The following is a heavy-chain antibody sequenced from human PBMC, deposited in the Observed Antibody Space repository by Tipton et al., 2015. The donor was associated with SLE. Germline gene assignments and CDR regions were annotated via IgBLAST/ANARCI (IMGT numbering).Heavy chain of an antibody. V-gene: IGHV3-33*08. J-gene: IGHJ3*02. CDR2: IWYDGTNK. D-gene: IGHD3-10*01. CDR1: GFTFSSYG. Sequence: RSLRLSCAASGFTFSSYGMHWVRQAPGKGLEWVAVIWYDGTNKYYADSVKGRFTIFRDNSKNTLYLQMNSLRAEDTAVYYCAREGWFTELSAFDIWGQGTMVTVSS. CDR3: AREGWFTELSAFDI.